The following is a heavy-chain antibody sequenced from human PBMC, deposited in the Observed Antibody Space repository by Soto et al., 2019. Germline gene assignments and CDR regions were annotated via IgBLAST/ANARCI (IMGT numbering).Heavy chain of an antibody. D-gene: IGHD3-22*01. CDR1: GYTFTSYG. J-gene: IGHJ4*02. Sequence: GASVKVSCKASGYTFTSYGISWVRQAPGQGLEWMGWISAYNGNTNYAQKLQGRVTMTTDTSTSKAYMELRSLRSDDTAVYYCARGPNPSITMIVVAPDYWGQGTLVTSPQ. V-gene: IGHV1-18*01. CDR2: ISAYNGNT. CDR3: ARGPNPSITMIVVAPDY.